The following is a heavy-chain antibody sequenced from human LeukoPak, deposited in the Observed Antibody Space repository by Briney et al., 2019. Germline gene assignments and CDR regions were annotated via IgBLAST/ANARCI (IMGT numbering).Heavy chain of an antibody. Sequence: GGSLRLSCAASGFTFSSYSMNWVRQAPGKGLEWVSSISSSSSTIYYADSVKGRFTISRDNAKNSLYLQMNSLRAEDTAVYYCARDQEYTHPGYFDYWGQGTLVTVSS. CDR1: GFTFSSYS. CDR3: ARDQEYTHPGYFDY. CDR2: ISSSSSTI. D-gene: IGHD6-6*01. V-gene: IGHV3-48*01. J-gene: IGHJ4*02.